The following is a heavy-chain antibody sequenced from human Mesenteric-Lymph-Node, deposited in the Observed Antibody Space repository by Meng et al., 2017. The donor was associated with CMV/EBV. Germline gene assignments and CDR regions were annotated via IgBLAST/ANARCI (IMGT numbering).Heavy chain of an antibody. CDR2: VRYDGTVT. CDR1: ALSFSSYG. Sequence: GGSLKISCAASALSFSSYGMHWVRQAPGKGLEWVSFVRYDGTVTYYADSVKGRFTISRDISKNTVYLQMNSLRAEDTAVYFCAKDHDVVTAKDYFYAMDVWGQGTTVTVSS. J-gene: IGHJ6*02. CDR3: AKDHDVVTAKDYFYAMDV. V-gene: IGHV3-30*02. D-gene: IGHD2-21*02.